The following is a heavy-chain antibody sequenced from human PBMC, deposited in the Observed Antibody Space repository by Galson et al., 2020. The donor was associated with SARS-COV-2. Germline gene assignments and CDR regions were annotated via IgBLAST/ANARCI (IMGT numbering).Heavy chain of an antibody. Sequence: GESLKISCAASGFTFSSYSMNWVRQAPGKGLEWVSSISSSSSYIYYADSVKGRFTISRDNAKNSLYLQMNSLRAEDTAVYYCASWAQKGVPAADAFDIWGQGTMVTVSS. J-gene: IGHJ3*02. CDR1: GFTFSSYS. CDR3: ASWAQKGVPAADAFDI. CDR2: ISSSSSYI. V-gene: IGHV3-21*01. D-gene: IGHD2-2*01.